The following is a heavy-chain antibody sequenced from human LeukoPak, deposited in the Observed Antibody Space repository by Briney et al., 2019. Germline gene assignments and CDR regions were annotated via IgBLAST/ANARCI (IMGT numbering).Heavy chain of an antibody. D-gene: IGHD3-10*01. CDR2: IYYSGST. CDR3: ARTRYYYGSRSYGAPYYFDY. V-gene: IGHV4-39*01. J-gene: IGHJ4*02. Sequence: SETLSLTCTVSGGSISSYYWGWIRQPPGKGLEWIGSIYYSGSTYYNPSLKNRLTISVDTSKNQFSLKLSSVTAADTAVYCCARTRYYYGSRSYGAPYYFDYWGQGTLVTVSS. CDR1: GGSISSYY.